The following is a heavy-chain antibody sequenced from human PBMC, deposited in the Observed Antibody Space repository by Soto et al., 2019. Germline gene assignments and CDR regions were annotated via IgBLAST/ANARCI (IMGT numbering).Heavy chain of an antibody. CDR3: ATDFSGWYGSSEYGF. J-gene: IGHJ4*02. V-gene: IGHV3-30*03. CDR1: GFTVSIYA. D-gene: IGHD6-19*01. Sequence: HPGGSLKLSCAASGFTVSIYAMSWVRQAPGKGLEWVAVISYDGGNKYYVDSVKARFTISRDNSKNTLYLQMNSLRAEDTAVYYCATDFSGWYGSSEYGFWGQGTLGTGSS. CDR2: ISYDGGNK.